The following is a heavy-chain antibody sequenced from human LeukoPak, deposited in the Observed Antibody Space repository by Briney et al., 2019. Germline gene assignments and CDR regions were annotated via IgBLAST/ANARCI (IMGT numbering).Heavy chain of an antibody. J-gene: IGHJ4*02. D-gene: IGHD5-24*01. Sequence: GGSLRLSCAASGFTFSSYAMSWVRQAPGKGLEWVSAISGSGGSTYYADSVKGRFAISRDNSKNTLCLQMNSLRAEDTAVYYCANIRWLQFGYFDYWGQGTLVTVSS. V-gene: IGHV3-23*01. CDR3: ANIRWLQFGYFDY. CDR1: GFTFSSYA. CDR2: ISGSGGST.